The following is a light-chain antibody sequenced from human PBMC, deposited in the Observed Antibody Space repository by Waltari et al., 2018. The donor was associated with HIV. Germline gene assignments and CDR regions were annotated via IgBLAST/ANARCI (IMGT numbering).Light chain of an antibody. CDR3: QQSYITPYT. Sequence: DILMTQSPSSLSASVGDRVTITCRPSLNITTFLNWYHQKPGKAPQLLISAASNLQSGVPSRFSGSGSGTDFTLTITSLQPADFATYFCQQSYITPYTFGQGTKLEIK. CDR2: AAS. CDR1: LNITTF. V-gene: IGKV1-39*01. J-gene: IGKJ2*01.